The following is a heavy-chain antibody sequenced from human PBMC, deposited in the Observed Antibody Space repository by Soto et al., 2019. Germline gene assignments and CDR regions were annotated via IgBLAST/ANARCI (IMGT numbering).Heavy chain of an antibody. J-gene: IGHJ5*02. V-gene: IGHV3-73*01. D-gene: IGHD6-6*01. CDR3: TGSSQGWFDP. CDR2: IRSKANSYAT. Sequence: EVQLVESGGGLVQPGGSLKLSCAASGFTFSGSAMHWVRQASGKGLEWVGRIRSKANSYATAYAASVKGRFTISRDDSKTTAYLQMNSLKTEDTAVYYCTGSSQGWFDPWGQGTLVTVSS. CDR1: GFTFSGSA.